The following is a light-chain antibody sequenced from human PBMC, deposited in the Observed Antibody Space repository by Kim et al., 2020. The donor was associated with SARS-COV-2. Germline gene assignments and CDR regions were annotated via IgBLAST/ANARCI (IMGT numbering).Light chain of an antibody. CDR2: AAS. V-gene: IGKV1-8*01. J-gene: IGKJ4*01. CDR3: QQYYSYPLLT. Sequence: AIRITQSPSSLSASTGDRVTINCRASQGISSYLAWYQQKPGKAPKLLIYAASTLQSGVPSRFSGSGSGTDFTLTISCLQSEDFATYYCQQYYSYPLLTFGGGTKVDIK. CDR1: QGISSY.